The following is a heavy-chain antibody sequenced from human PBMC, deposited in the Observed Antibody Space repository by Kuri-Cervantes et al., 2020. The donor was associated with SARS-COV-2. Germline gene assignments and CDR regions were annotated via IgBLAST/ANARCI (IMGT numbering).Heavy chain of an antibody. CDR1: GGSSRTFI. CDR2: ISPLFGKA. V-gene: IGHV1-69*13. J-gene: IGHJ4*02. D-gene: IGHD5-18*01. CDR3: TKEKGNTYGFDY. Sequence: SVKVSCKTSGGSSRTFIISWVRQAPGQGLEWMGGISPLFGKANYAQKFQGRVTITADESTSTVYMEVSGLRFEDTAGYYCTKEKGNTYGFDYWGQGTLVTVSS.